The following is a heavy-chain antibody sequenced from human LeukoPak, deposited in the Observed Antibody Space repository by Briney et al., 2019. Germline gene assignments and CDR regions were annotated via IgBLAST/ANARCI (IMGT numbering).Heavy chain of an antibody. CDR1: GYTFTSYA. CDR3: ARGGHVDTAIFNWFDP. V-gene: IGHV7-4-1*02. CDR2: INTNTGNP. D-gene: IGHD5-18*01. Sequence: ASVKVSCKASGYTFTSYAMNWVRQAPGQGLEWMGWINTNTGNPTYAQGFTGRFVFSLDTSVSTAYLQISSLKAEDTAVYYCARGGHVDTAIFNWFDPWGQGTLVTVSS. J-gene: IGHJ5*02.